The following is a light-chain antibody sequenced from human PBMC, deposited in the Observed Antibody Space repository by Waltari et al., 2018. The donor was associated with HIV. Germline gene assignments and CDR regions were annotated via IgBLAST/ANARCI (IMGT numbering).Light chain of an antibody. CDR3: NSYTTSSTLHVV. CDR1: SRDVGGYNY. J-gene: IGLJ2*01. V-gene: IGLV2-14*03. Sequence: QSALTQPASVSGSPGQSITISCTGTSRDVGGYNYVSWYQHHPGKAPKLMIYDVSNRPSGVSNRLSGSKSGNTASLTISWLQAEDEADYYCNSYTTSSTLHVVFGGGTKLTVL. CDR2: DVS.